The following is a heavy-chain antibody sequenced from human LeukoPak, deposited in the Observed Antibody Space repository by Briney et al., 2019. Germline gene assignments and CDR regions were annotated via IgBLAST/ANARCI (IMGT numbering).Heavy chain of an antibody. V-gene: IGHV1-18*01. D-gene: IGHD3-22*01. Sequence: ASVKVSCKASGYTLTSYGISWVRQAPGQGLEWMGWISAYNGNTNYAQKLQGRVTMTTDTSTSTAYMELRSLRSDDTAVYYCARLERVVVLFDIWGQGTMVTVSS. CDR1: GYTLTSYG. CDR2: ISAYNGNT. CDR3: ARLERVVVLFDI. J-gene: IGHJ3*02.